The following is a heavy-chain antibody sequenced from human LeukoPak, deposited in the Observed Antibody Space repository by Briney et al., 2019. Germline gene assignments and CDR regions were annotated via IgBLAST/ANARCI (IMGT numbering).Heavy chain of an antibody. J-gene: IGHJ6*02. CDR2: ISYSEST. CDR3: ARHRDHYYHGMDV. V-gene: IGHV4-59*08. Sequence: SETLSLTCTVSGGSISSYYWSWIRQPPGKGLEWIGYISYSESTNSNPSLKSRVTISVDTSKNQFSLKLSSVTAADTAVYYCARHRDHYYHGMDVWGQGTTVTVSS. D-gene: IGHD5-24*01. CDR1: GGSISSYY.